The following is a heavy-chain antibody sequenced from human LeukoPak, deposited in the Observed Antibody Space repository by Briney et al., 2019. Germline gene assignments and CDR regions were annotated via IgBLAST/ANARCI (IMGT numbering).Heavy chain of an antibody. CDR3: ARHLDDYGDFFPLDD. V-gene: IGHV5-51*01. CDR2: IYPDDSDT. D-gene: IGHD4-17*01. CDR1: GYSFTSYW. J-gene: IGHJ4*02. Sequence: GESLKISCKGSGYSFTSYWIGWVRQMPGKGLEWMGIIYPDDSDTRYSPSFQGQVTISADKSISTAYLQWSSLKASDTAMYYCARHLDDYGDFFPLDDWGQGTLVTVSS.